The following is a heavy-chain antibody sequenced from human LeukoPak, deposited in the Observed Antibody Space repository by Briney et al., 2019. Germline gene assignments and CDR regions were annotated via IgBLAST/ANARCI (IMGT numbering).Heavy chain of an antibody. Sequence: SETLSLTCAVYGGSFSGYYWSWIRQPPGKGLEWIGEINHSGSTNYNPSIKSRVTISADTSKNQFSLKLSSVTAADTAVYYCVVEMATIMKELAPPWYYYIDVWGRGTTVTVSS. CDR3: VVEMATIMKELAPPWYYYIDV. V-gene: IGHV4-34*01. CDR1: GGSFSGYY. J-gene: IGHJ6*03. D-gene: IGHD5-24*01. CDR2: INHSGST.